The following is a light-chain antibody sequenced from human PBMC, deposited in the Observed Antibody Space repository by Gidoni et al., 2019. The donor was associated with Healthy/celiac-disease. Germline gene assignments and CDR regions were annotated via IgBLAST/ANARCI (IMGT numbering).Light chain of an antibody. J-gene: IGKJ1*01. CDR2: GAA. CDR3: QQYNNWTWERT. Sequence: EIVMTQSPATLSVSPGERATLSCRASQSVSSNLAWYQQKPGQATRRLIYGAATRATGIPARFSGSGSGTEFNLTISSLQSEDFAVDYCQQYNNWTWERTFGQGTKVEIK. V-gene: IGKV3-15*01. CDR1: QSVSSN.